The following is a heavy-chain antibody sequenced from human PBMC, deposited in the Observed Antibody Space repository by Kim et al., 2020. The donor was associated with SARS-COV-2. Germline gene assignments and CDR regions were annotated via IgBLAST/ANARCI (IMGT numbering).Heavy chain of an antibody. CDR1: GGSFSGYY. Sequence: SETLSLTCAVYGGSFSGYYWSWIRQPPGKGLEWIGEINHSGSTNYNPSLKSRVTISVDTSKNQFSLKLSSVTAADTAVYYCARGGRWLGGAFDIWGQGTMVTVSS. CDR3: ARGGRWLGGAFDI. V-gene: IGHV4-34*01. D-gene: IGHD6-19*01. CDR2: INHSGST. J-gene: IGHJ3*02.